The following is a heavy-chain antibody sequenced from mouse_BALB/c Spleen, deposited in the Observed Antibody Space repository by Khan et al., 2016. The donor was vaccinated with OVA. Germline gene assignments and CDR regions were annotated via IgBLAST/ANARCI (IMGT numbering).Heavy chain of an antibody. CDR1: GFSLTDYG. D-gene: IGHD1-1*01. V-gene: IGHV2-6-7*01. J-gene: IGHJ3*01. CDR2: IWGDGST. CDR3: ARGLRVGGFAY. Sequence: VELVESGPGLVAPSQNLSITCTVSGFSLTDYGVNWVRQPPGKGLEWLGMIWGDGSTDYNSALKSRLSISKDNSKSQAFLKMNSLQTDDTARFYCARGLRVGGFAYWGQGTLVTVSA.